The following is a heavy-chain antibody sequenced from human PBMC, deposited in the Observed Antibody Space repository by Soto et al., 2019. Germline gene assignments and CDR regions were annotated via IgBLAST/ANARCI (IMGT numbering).Heavy chain of an antibody. CDR3: AREGLRVVPAAIFRGGWFDP. Sequence: GGSLRLSCAASGFTFSSYAMHWVRQAPGKGLEWVAVISYDGSNKYYADSVKGRFTISRDNSKNTLYLQMNSLRAEDTAVYYCAREGLRVVPAAIFRGGWFDPWGQGTLVTVSS. D-gene: IGHD2-2*01. V-gene: IGHV3-30-3*01. J-gene: IGHJ5*02. CDR1: GFTFSSYA. CDR2: ISYDGSNK.